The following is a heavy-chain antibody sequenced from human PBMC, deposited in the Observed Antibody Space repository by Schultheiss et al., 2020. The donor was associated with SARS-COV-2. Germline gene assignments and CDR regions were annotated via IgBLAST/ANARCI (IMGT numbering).Heavy chain of an antibody. V-gene: IGHV4-39*07. CDR1: GGSISSSSYY. J-gene: IGHJ4*02. CDR2: IYTSGST. D-gene: IGHD2-2*02. CDR3: ARDFPGYCSSTSCHI. Sequence: SQTLSLTCTVSGGSISSSSYYWGWIRQPPGKGLEWIGSIYTSGSTNYNPSLKSRVTMSVDTSKNQFSLKLSSVTAADTAVYYCARDFPGYCSSTSCHIWGQGTLVTVSS.